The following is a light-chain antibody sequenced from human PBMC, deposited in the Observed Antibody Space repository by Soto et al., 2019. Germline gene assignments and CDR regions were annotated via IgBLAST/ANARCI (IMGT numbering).Light chain of an antibody. Sequence: QSVLTQPLSVSEAPRQRVTISCSGSSSDVGAYTSVSWYQQHPGKAPKLMIYEVSNRPSGVSRRFSGSKSGNTASLTISGLQAEDEAHYYCSSYTSDNRDYVFGTGTKVTVL. CDR2: EVS. CDR3: SSYTSDNRDYV. CDR1: SSDVGAYTS. J-gene: IGLJ1*01. V-gene: IGLV2-14*01.